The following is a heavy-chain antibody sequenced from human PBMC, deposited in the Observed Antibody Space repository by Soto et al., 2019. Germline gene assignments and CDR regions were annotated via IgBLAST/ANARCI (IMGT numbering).Heavy chain of an antibody. V-gene: IGHV5-10-1*01. CDR3: ARPGSLYCSSSSCYEFEP. Sequence: GESLKISCDVAGDGFTSYWISLVRQMPGKGLEWMGRIAPSDSYTNYSPSFQGHVTISADKSISTAYLQWSSLQASDTAMYYCARPGSLYCSSSSCYEFEPWGQGTMVTVSS. CDR2: IAPSDSYT. CDR1: GDGFTSYW. J-gene: IGHJ5*02. D-gene: IGHD2-2*01.